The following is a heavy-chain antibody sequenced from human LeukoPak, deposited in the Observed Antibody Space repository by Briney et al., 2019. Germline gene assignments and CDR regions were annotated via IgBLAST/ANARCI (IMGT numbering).Heavy chain of an antibody. D-gene: IGHD3-10*01. V-gene: IGHV4-39*01. Sequence: PSETLSLTCTVSGGSISSSSDYWGWIRQPPGKGLEWIGSIYYSGSTYYNPSLKSRVTISVDTSKNQFSLKLSSVTAADTAVYYCARHVYDSGSYDYYYYYYYMDVWGKGTTVTISS. CDR3: ARHVYDSGSYDYYYYYYYMDV. CDR2: IYYSGST. J-gene: IGHJ6*03. CDR1: GGSISSSSDY.